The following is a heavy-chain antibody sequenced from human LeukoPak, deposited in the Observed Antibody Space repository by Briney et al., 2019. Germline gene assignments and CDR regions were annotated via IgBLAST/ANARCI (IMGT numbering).Heavy chain of an antibody. Sequence: PSETLSLTCAVYGGSFSGYYWSWIRQPPGKGLEWIGEINHSGSTNYNPSLKSRVTISVDTSKNQFSLKLSSVTAADMAVYYCARGPTLFTIFGVVSHYYYYMDVWGKGTTVTVSS. CDR3: ARGPTLFTIFGVVSHYYYYMDV. J-gene: IGHJ6*03. CDR1: GGSFSGYY. CDR2: INHSGST. D-gene: IGHD3-3*01. V-gene: IGHV4-34*01.